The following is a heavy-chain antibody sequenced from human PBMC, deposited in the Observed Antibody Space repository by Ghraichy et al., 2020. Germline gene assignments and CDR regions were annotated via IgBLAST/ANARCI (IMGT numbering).Heavy chain of an antibody. CDR3: ARDGLYGGVWYDAFDF. D-gene: IGHD6-19*01. CDR2: VHSDGSRI. CDR1: GFSFSSYL. V-gene: IGHV3-74*01. J-gene: IGHJ3*01. Sequence: GGSLRLSCVASGFSFSSYLIHWVRQAPGKGLVWVSRVHSDGSRIGYADSVKGRFTISRDNAKNTVYLQMNSLTAEDTALYYCARDGLYGGVWYDAFDFWGQGTMVTVSS.